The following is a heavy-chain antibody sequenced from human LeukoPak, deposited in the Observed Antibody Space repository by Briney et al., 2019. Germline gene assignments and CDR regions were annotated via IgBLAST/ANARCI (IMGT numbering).Heavy chain of an antibody. Sequence: SETLSLTCTVSGGSISSGSYYWSWIRQHPGKGLEWIGYIYYSGSTYYNPSLKSRVTISVDTSKNQFSLKLSSVTAADTAVYYCASLGDPGYFDYWGQGTLVTVSS. V-gene: IGHV4-31*03. D-gene: IGHD3-16*01. J-gene: IGHJ4*02. CDR2: IYYSGST. CDR1: GGSISSGSYY. CDR3: ASLGDPGYFDY.